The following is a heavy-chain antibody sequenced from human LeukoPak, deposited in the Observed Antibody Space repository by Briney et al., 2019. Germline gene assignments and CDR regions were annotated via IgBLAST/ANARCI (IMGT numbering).Heavy chain of an antibody. CDR3: TRDRRSSGWYSLYYFDY. J-gene: IGHJ4*02. V-gene: IGHV3-49*04. CDR1: GFTFGDYA. D-gene: IGHD6-19*01. CDR2: IRSKAYGGTT. Sequence: GGSLRLSCTASGFTFGDYAMSWVRQAPGKGLEWVGFIRSKAYGGTTEYAASVKGRFTISRDDSKSIAYLQMNSLKTEDTAVYYCTRDRRSSGWYSLYYFDYWGQGTLVTVSS.